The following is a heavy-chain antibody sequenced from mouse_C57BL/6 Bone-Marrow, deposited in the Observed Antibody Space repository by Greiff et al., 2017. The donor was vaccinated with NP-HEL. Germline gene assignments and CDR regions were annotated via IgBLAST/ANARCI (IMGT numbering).Heavy chain of an antibody. D-gene: IGHD2-4*01. Sequence: VQLQQSGAELVRPGASVKLSCTASGFNIRDDYMHWVQQGPEQGLEWIGWIGTESGATDYASKFQGTATITGDPSSNTSYLHLSSLTSADTAVYYCTYDYDVSCFDYWGQGTTLTVSA. CDR2: IGTESGAT. J-gene: IGHJ2*01. V-gene: IGHV14-4*01. CDR1: GFNIRDDY. CDR3: TYDYDVSCFDY.